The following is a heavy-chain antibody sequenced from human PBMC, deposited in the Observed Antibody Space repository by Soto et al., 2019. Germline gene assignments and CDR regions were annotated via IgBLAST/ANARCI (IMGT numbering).Heavy chain of an antibody. V-gene: IGHV1-46*03. Sequence: ASVKVSCKASGYTFTSYYMHWVRQAPGQGLEWMGIINPSGGSTSYAQKFQGRVTMTRDTSTSTVYMELSSLRSEDTAVYYCASRDCTNGVCDPYYFDYWGQGTLVTVSS. CDR3: ASRDCTNGVCDPYYFDY. J-gene: IGHJ4*02. CDR1: GYTFTSYY. CDR2: INPSGGST. D-gene: IGHD2-8*01.